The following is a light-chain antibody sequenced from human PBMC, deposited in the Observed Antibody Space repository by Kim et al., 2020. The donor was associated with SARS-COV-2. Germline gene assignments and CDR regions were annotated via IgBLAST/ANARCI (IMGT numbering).Light chain of an antibody. Sequence: RVTISCSGDTSNLGTNYVHWYQHLPGTAPKLLIYRNDRRPSGVRDRFSGSKSGITASLAISGLRSEDEAEYFCAGWDDSLRGWVFGGGTQLTVL. CDR1: TSNLGTNY. CDR3: AGWDDSLRGWV. CDR2: RND. J-gene: IGLJ3*02. V-gene: IGLV1-47*01.